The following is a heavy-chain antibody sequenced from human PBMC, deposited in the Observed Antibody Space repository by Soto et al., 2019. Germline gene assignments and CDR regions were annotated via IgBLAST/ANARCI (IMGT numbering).Heavy chain of an antibody. CDR2: ISYDGSNK. V-gene: IGHV3-30*18. D-gene: IGHD5-18*01. Sequence: QVQLVESGGGVVQPGRSLRLSCAASGFTFSSYGMHWVRQAPGKGLEWVAVISYDGSNKYYADSVKGRFTISRDNSKNTLYLQMNSMRAEDTAVYYCAKDQVGDGGEIQPNYGMDVWGQGTTVTVSS. CDR1: GFTFSSYG. CDR3: AKDQVGDGGEIQPNYGMDV. J-gene: IGHJ6*02.